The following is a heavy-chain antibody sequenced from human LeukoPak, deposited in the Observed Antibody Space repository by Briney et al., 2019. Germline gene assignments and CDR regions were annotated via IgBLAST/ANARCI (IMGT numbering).Heavy chain of an antibody. CDR1: GFTFSTYA. J-gene: IGHJ4*02. CDR2: ISYDGSNK. Sequence: GGSLRLSCAASGFTFSTYAIHWVRQAPGKGLEWVAAISYDGSNKYYADSVKGRFTISRDNSKNTLYLQMNSLRAEDTAVYYCAKARYYYGSGSYPTPFDYWGQGTLVTVSS. CDR3: AKARYYYGSGSYPTPFDY. D-gene: IGHD3-10*01. V-gene: IGHV3-30*04.